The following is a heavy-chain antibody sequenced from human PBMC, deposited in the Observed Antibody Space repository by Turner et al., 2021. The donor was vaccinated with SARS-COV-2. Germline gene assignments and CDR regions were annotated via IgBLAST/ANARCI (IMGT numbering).Heavy chain of an antibody. CDR2: IYYSGSP. Sequence: QVQLQESGPGLVKPSQTLSLTCTVPGGSISSGGYYWSWIRQHPGKGLVWIGYIYYSGSPYYNPSLKSRVTISVDTSKNQFSLKLSSVTAADTAVYYCARDHLDPSTVTTWRGFDPWGQGTLVTVSS. CDR3: ARDHLDPSTVTTWRGFDP. V-gene: IGHV4-31*03. D-gene: IGHD4-17*01. CDR1: GGSISSGGYY. J-gene: IGHJ5*02.